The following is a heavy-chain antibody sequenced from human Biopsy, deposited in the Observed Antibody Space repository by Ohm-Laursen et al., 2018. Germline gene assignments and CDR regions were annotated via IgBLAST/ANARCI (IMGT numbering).Heavy chain of an antibody. V-gene: IGHV4-4*07. CDR1: GGSLSSYY. CDR2: IYSSGST. D-gene: IGHD3-22*01. Sequence: TLSLTCTVSGGSLSSYYWSWIRQPAGKGLEWIGRIYSSGSTNYNPSLKSRVTLSMDTSKRQFSLKLSFVTAADTAVYYWARWTPEYDSSRYYLDAFDIWGQGTKVTVSS. CDR3: ARWTPEYDSSRYYLDAFDI. J-gene: IGHJ3*02.